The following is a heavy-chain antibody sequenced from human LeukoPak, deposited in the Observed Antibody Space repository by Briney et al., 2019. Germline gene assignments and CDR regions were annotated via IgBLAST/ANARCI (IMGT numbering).Heavy chain of an antibody. CDR1: GYSFTSYW. V-gene: IGHV5-51*01. CDR3: ARHLYYCDSSGYYYYYYYGMDV. J-gene: IGHJ6*02. CDR2: IYPGDSDT. D-gene: IGHD3-22*01. Sequence: GESLKISCKGSGYSFTSYWIGWVRQMPGKGLEWMGIIYPGDSDTRYSPSFQGQVTISADKSISTAYLQWSSLKASDTAMYYCARHLYYCDSSGYYYYYYYGMDVWGQGTTVTVSS.